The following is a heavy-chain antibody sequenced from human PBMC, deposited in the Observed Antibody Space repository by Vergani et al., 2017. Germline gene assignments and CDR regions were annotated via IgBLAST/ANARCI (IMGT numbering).Heavy chain of an antibody. CDR3: AIPDSIVGALEHRFDY. J-gene: IGHJ4*02. CDR1: GGTFSSYA. V-gene: IGHV1-69*18. Sequence: QVQLVQSGDEVKKPGSSVKVSCKASGGTFSSYAISWVRQAPGQGLEWMGRIIPIFGTANYAQKFQGRVTITADESTSTAYMELSSLRSEDTAVYYCAIPDSIVGALEHRFDYWGQGTLVTVSS. CDR2: IIPIFGTA. D-gene: IGHD1-26*01.